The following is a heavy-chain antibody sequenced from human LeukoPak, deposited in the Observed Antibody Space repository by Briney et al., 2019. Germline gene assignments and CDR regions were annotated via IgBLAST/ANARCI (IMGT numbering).Heavy chain of an antibody. D-gene: IGHD5-12*01. V-gene: IGHV4-38-2*02. CDR3: ARGERGYSGYGEVDY. Sequence: SETLSLTCTVSGYSISSGYYWGWIRQPPGKGLEWIGSAYHGGSTYYNPSLKSRVTISVDTSKNQFSLKLSSVTAADTAVYYCARGERGYSGYGEVDYWGQGTLVTVSS. CDR1: GYSISSGYY. J-gene: IGHJ4*02. CDR2: AYHGGST.